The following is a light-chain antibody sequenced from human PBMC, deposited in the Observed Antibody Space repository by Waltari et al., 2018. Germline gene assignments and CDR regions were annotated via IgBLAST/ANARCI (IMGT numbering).Light chain of an antibody. CDR2: GAS. CDR3: QQRSNWPLT. J-gene: IGKJ4*01. V-gene: IGKV3-15*01. CDR1: QRVSSN. Sequence: EIVMTQSPATLSVSPGGRATLSCRASQRVSSNLAWYQQKPGQAPRLLISGASTRATGIPARFSGSGSGTEFTLTISSLQSEDSAVYYCQQRSNWPLTFGGGTKVEIK.